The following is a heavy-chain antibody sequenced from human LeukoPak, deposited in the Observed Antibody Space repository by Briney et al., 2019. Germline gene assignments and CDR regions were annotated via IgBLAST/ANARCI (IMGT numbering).Heavy chain of an antibody. Sequence: KPSETLSLTCTVSGGSSNNYYWSWIRQSAGKGLEWIGRIYTSGSTNYNPSLKRRVSMSVDTSKNQFSLRLRSVTAADTAVYYCARGSGYYYDTSGYTFDYWGQGILVTVSS. V-gene: IGHV4-4*07. CDR1: GGSSNNYY. D-gene: IGHD3-22*01. J-gene: IGHJ4*02. CDR3: ARGSGYYYDTSGYTFDY. CDR2: IYTSGST.